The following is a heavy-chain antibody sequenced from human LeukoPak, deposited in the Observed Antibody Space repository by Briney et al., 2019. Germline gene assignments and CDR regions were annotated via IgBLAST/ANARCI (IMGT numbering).Heavy chain of an antibody. CDR3: ARGRVTVTPPDY. CDR1: GGTFSSYA. D-gene: IGHD4-23*01. V-gene: IGHV1-69*04. J-gene: IGHJ4*02. CDR2: IIPILGIA. Sequence: GASVKASCKASGGTFSSYAISWVRQAPGQGLEWMGRIIPILGIANYAQKFQGRVTITADKSTSTAYMELSSLRSEDTAVYYCARGRVTVTPPDYWGQGTLVTVSS.